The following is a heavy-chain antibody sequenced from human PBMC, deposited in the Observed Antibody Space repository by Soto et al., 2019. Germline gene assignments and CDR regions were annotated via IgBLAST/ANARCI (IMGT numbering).Heavy chain of an antibody. J-gene: IGHJ4*02. CDR3: AKDGEGRYPSY. V-gene: IGHV3-23*01. Sequence: GGSLRLSCAASGFTFSSYAMSWVRQAPGKGLEWVSAISGSGSSTYYADSVKGRFTISRDNSKNTLYLQMNSLRAEDRAVYYCAKDGEGRYPSYWGQGTLVTVSS. D-gene: IGHD3-10*01. CDR1: GFTFSSYA. CDR2: ISGSGSST.